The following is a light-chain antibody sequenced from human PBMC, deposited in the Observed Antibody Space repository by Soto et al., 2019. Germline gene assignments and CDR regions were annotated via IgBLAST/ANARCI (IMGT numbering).Light chain of an antibody. CDR1: SGDIGSYNR. CDR2: EVT. V-gene: IGLV2-14*01. J-gene: IGLJ1*01. Sequence: HSVLTQPASVSGSPGQSITISCTGTSGDIGSYNRVSWYQQHPGKAPKLIIYEVTDRPSGVSNRFSGSKSGNTASLTISGLQAEDEAEYYCSSYTSASTYVFGTGTKLTVL. CDR3: SSYTSASTYV.